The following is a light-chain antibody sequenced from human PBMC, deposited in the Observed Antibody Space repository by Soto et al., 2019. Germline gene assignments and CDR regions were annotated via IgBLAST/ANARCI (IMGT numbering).Light chain of an antibody. J-gene: IGKJ5*01. V-gene: IGKV3-20*01. CDR2: GAS. Sequence: ESVLTPSPGTLSLSPGERATLSCSASQSVSSIYLAWYQQKPGQAPRLLIYGASSRATGIPDRFSGSGSGTDFTLTISRLEVEDFAVYHCQQYGNAPITFGQGTRLEIK. CDR1: QSVSSIY. CDR3: QQYGNAPIT.